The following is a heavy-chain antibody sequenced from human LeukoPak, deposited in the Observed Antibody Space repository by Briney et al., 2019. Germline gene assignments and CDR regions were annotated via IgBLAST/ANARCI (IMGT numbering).Heavy chain of an antibody. Sequence: PSETLSLTCAVYGGSFSGYYWSWIRQPPGKGLEWIGEINHSGSTNYNPSLKSRVTISVDTSKNQFPLKLSSVTAADTAVYYCAREAHREQQLVLDYWGQGTLVTVSS. CDR1: GGSFSGYY. V-gene: IGHV4-34*01. J-gene: IGHJ4*02. CDR2: INHSGST. CDR3: AREAHREQQLVLDY. D-gene: IGHD6-13*01.